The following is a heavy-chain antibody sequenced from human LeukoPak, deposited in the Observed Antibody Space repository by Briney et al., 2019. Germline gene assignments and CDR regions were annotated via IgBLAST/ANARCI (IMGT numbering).Heavy chain of an antibody. V-gene: IGHV5-51*01. J-gene: IGHJ5*02. CDR1: GYSFTSYW. CDR3: ARRIYGGNTYNWFDP. D-gene: IGHD4-23*01. Sequence: GESLKISCKGSGYSFTSYWIGWVRQMPGKGLEWMGIIYPGASDTRYSTSFQGQVTISADKSISTAYLQWSSLKASDTAMYYCARRIYGGNTYNWFDPWGEGTLVTVSS. CDR2: IYPGASDT.